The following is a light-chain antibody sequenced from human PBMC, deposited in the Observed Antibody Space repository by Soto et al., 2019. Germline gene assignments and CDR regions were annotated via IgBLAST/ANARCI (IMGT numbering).Light chain of an antibody. J-gene: IGLJ3*02. CDR2: EVN. CDR1: SSDVGGYNY. CDR3: SSYAVSNNYVM. V-gene: IGLV2-8*01. Sequence: QSVLTQPPSASGSPGQSVTISCTGTSSDVGGYNYVSWYQQHPGKAPKLMIYEVNERPSGVPDRFSGSKSGNTASLTVSGLQAEDEAHYYCSSYAVSNNYVMFGGGTKLTVL.